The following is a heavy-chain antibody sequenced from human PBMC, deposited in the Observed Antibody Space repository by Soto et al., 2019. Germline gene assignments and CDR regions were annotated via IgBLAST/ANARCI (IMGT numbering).Heavy chain of an antibody. CDR1: GFTFTNYA. D-gene: IGHD6-6*01. V-gene: IGHV3-23*01. Sequence: EVQLSESGGDLRQPGGSLRLSCAAPGFTFTNYAMTWVRQTPGKGLEWVSGISASGGLKYYADSVRGRFTVSRDNSKNILSLQTDNLRDEDTALYYCARDVAAPSGWLDPWGQGTQVTVSS. J-gene: IGHJ5*02. CDR3: ARDVAAPSGWLDP. CDR2: ISASGGLK.